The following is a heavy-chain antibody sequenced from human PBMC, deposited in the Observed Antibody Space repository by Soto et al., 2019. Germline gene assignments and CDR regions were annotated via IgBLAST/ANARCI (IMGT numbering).Heavy chain of an antibody. J-gene: IGHJ6*02. Sequence: PSGTLSLTCTVSGGSISSYYWSWIRQPPGKGLEWIGYIYYSGSTNYNPSLKSRVTISVDTSKNQFSLKLSSVPAADTAVYYCARDSHGNYRVGGYYYYGMDVWGQGTTVTVSS. CDR1: GGSISSYY. CDR3: ARDSHGNYRVGGYYYYGMDV. CDR2: IYYSGST. V-gene: IGHV4-59*01. D-gene: IGHD1-7*01.